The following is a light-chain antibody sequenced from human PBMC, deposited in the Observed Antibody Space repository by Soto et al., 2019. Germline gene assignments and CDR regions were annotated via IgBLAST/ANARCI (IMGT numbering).Light chain of an antibody. V-gene: IGKV3-20*01. CDR1: QSGSSNY. Sequence: EIVLTQSPGTLSLSPGERATLSCRASQSGSSNYLAWYQQKPGQAPRLLIYGASRRATGIPDRFSGSGSGTDFTLTISRLEPEDFAVYYCQQYGSSPQTFGQGTKLEIK. J-gene: IGKJ2*01. CDR3: QQYGSSPQT. CDR2: GAS.